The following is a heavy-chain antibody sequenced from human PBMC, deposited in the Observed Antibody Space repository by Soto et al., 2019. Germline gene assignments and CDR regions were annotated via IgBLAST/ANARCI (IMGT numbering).Heavy chain of an antibody. J-gene: IGHJ5*02. CDR2: ISYTGRT. Sequence: PSETLSLTCTVSGGSISSDANFWSWIRQLPGRGLEWIGYISYTGRTYYTPSLNSRLTISLDTSKNLFSLRLSAVTAADTAVYFCARGYFSSSSSWLDPGGQGTMVTVYS. CDR3: ARGYFSSSSSWLDP. V-gene: IGHV4-31*03. D-gene: IGHD6-6*01. CDR1: GGSISSDANF.